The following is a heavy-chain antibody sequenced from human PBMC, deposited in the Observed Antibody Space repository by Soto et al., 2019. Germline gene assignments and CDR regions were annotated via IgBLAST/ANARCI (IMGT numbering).Heavy chain of an antibody. D-gene: IGHD3-16*01. CDR3: ARGGYYVNVWGKLSHYGLDV. J-gene: IGHJ6*02. CDR1: GYTFIRYG. CDR2: ISPYNDQT. V-gene: IGHV1-18*01. Sequence: QVQLVQSASEVMKPGASVKVSCKASGYTFIRYGITWVRQAPGQRLEWMGWISPYNDQTIYAQKLQGRVTMTADTSPRTVYMQVRSLKADDTALYYCARGGYYVNVWGKLSHYGLDVWGQGTSGTVSS.